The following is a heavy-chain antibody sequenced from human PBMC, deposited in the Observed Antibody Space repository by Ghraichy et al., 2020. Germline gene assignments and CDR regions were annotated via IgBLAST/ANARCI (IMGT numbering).Heavy chain of an antibody. J-gene: IGHJ5*02. D-gene: IGHD3-3*01. V-gene: IGHV3-23*01. Sequence: GGSLRLSCAASGFTFSSYAMSWVRQAPGKGLEWVSAISGSGGSTYYADSVKGRFTISRDNSKNTLYLQMNSLRAEDTAVYYCAKDSDYDFWSGYHNWFDPWGQETLVTVSS. CDR1: GFTFSSYA. CDR2: ISGSGGST. CDR3: AKDSDYDFWSGYHNWFDP.